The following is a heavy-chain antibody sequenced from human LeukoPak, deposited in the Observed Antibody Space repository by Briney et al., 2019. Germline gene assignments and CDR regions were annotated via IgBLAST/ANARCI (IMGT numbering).Heavy chain of an antibody. CDR3: AGDPIAAATNFDY. J-gene: IGHJ4*02. V-gene: IGHV1-69*05. Sequence: GASVKVSCKASGGTFCSYAISWVRQAPGQGLEWVGRIIPIFGTANYAQKFQGRVTITTDESTSTAYMELSSLRSEDTAAYYCAGDPIAAATNFDYWGQGTLVTVSS. D-gene: IGHD6-13*01. CDR1: GGTFCSYA. CDR2: IIPIFGTA.